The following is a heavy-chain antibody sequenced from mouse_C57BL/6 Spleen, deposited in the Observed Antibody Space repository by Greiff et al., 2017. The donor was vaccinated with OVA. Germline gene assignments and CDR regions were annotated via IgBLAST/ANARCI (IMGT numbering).Heavy chain of an antibody. J-gene: IGHJ4*01. D-gene: IGHD2-1*01. CDR1: GYTFTDYY. Sequence: EVQLQQSGPELVKPGASVKISCKASGYTFTDYYMNWVKQSHGKSLEWIGDINPNNGGTSYNQKFKGKATLTVDKSSSTAYMELRSLPSEDSAVYYCASLYGNFAMDYWGQGTSVTVSA. CDR3: ASLYGNFAMDY. CDR2: INPNNGGT. V-gene: IGHV1-26*01.